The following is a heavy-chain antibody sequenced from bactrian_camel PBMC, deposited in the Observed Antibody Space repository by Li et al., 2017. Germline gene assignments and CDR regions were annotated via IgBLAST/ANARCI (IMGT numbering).Heavy chain of an antibody. J-gene: IGHJ6*01. D-gene: IGHD8*01. Sequence: HVQLVESGGGSVQTGGSLRLSCAAEAYVFNSYCMGWFRQVPGKEREGVAAIASAARNVYTDSVKGRFTISKDNAKNILYLQMNSLKPEDSGMYYCAAGWSVDRSTRGCSFDSWGRGTQVTVS. CDR1: AYVFNSYC. V-gene: IGHV3S53*01. CDR3: AAGWSVDRSTRGCSFDS. CDR2: IASAARN.